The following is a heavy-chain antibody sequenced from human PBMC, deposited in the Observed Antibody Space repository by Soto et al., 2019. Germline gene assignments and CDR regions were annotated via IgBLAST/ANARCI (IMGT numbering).Heavy chain of an antibody. CDR1: GYTFTSYD. CDR2: MNPNSGNT. CDR3: ARASTSVDAFDI. Sequence: ASVKVSCKASGYTFTSYDINWVRQATGQGLEWMGWMNPNSGNTGYAQKFQGRVTMTRNTSISTAYMELSSLRSEDTAVYYCARASTSVDAFDIWGQGTMVTVSS. V-gene: IGHV1-8*01. J-gene: IGHJ3*02. D-gene: IGHD2-2*01.